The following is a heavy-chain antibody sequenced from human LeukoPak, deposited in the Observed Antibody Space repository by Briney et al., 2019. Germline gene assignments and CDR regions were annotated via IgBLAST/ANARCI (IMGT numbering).Heavy chain of an antibody. Sequence: GGSLRLSCAASGFTSSSYSMNWVRQAPGKGLEWVSTISSSSSYIYYADSVKGRFTISRDNAKNSLYLQMNSLRAEDTAVYYCAKENVLRYFDTLDPWGQGTLVTVSS. CDR2: ISSSSSYI. D-gene: IGHD3-9*01. J-gene: IGHJ5*02. CDR3: AKENVLRYFDTLDP. CDR1: GFTSSSYS. V-gene: IGHV3-21*04.